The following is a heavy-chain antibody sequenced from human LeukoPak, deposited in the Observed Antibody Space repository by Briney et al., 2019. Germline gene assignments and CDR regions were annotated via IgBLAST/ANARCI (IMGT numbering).Heavy chain of an antibody. D-gene: IGHD6-25*01. Sequence: GGSLRLSCAASGFTFSSYWMHWVRQAPGKGLVWVSRINSDGSTTNYADSVKGRFTISRDNAKNTLYLQMNSLRAEDTAVYYCASSEVRAFDYWGQGTLVTVSS. CDR3: ASSEVRAFDY. CDR1: GFTFSSYW. V-gene: IGHV3-74*01. J-gene: IGHJ4*02. CDR2: INSDGSTT.